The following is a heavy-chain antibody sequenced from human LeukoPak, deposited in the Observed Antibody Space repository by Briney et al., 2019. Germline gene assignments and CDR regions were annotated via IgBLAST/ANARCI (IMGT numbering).Heavy chain of an antibody. CDR2: INNSGTRT. V-gene: IGHV3-23*05. CDR3: AKDPLGGDETGY. D-gene: IGHD3-16*01. J-gene: IGHJ4*02. Sequence: PGGSLRLSCAASGITIRNYGMTWVRQAPGRGLQWVSSINNSGTRTFYEDSVRGRFTISRDDSKNTIYLQMNSLRAEDTAIYYCAKDPLGGDETGYWGQGILVTVSS. CDR1: GITIRNYG.